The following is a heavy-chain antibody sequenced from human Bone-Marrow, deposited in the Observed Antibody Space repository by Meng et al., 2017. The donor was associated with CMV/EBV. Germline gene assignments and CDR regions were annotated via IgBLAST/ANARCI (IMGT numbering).Heavy chain of an antibody. J-gene: IGHJ4*02. Sequence: SETLSLTCSVSGVSVNSGSYYWNWIRQPPGRGLEWIGYIFYSGSTNYNPSLKGRVTISVDTSKNQFSLKLSSVTAADTAVYYCARGSTYSSSPFCDYWGQGTLVTVSS. CDR1: GVSVNSGSYY. D-gene: IGHD6-19*01. CDR3: ARGSTYSSSPFCDY. V-gene: IGHV4-61*01. CDR2: IFYSGST.